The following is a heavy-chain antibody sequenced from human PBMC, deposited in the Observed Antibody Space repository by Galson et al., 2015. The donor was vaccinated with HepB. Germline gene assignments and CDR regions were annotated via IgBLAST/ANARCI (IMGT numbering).Heavy chain of an antibody. V-gene: IGHV3-30*03. J-gene: IGHJ6*03. CDR1: GFTFSSYG. D-gene: IGHD6-6*01. Sequence: SLRLSCAASGFTFSSYGMHWVRQAPGKGLEWVAVISYDGSNKYYADSVKGRFTISRDNSKNTLYLQMNSLRAEDTAVYYCARDNRGIIAARSAKYYYMDVWGKGTTVTVSS. CDR2: ISYDGSNK. CDR3: ARDNRGIIAARSAKYYYMDV.